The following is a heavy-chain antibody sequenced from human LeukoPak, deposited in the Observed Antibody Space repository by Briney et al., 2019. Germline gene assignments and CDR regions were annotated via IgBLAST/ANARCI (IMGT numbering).Heavy chain of an antibody. J-gene: IGHJ4*02. CDR3: ARGGPNMVRGVYRPLDY. Sequence: KPGGSLRLSCAASGFTFSSYSMNWVRQAPGKGLEWVSSISSSSSYIYYAASVKGRFTISRDNAKNSLYLQVNSLRAEDTAVYYCARGGPNMVRGVYRPLDYWGQGTLVTVSS. CDR1: GFTFSSYS. CDR2: ISSSSSYI. V-gene: IGHV3-21*01. D-gene: IGHD3-10*01.